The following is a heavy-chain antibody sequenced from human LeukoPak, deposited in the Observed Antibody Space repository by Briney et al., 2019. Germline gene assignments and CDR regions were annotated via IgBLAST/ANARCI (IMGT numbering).Heavy chain of an antibody. CDR2: IFYSGST. V-gene: IGHV4-39*07. Sequence: SETLSLTCTVSSGSISTSNYYWGWVRQPPGKALEWIGNIFYSGSTYYSPSLKSRVTMSVDTSKNQFSLNLISVTAADTAVYYCATLTGNNWFDPWGQGTLVTVSS. D-gene: IGHD1-20*01. CDR1: SGSISTSNYY. J-gene: IGHJ5*02. CDR3: ATLTGNNWFDP.